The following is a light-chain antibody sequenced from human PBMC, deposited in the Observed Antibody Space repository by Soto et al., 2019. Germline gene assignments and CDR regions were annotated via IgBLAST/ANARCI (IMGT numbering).Light chain of an antibody. CDR1: SSNIGNNY. V-gene: IGLV1-51*01. CDR2: DNN. J-gene: IGLJ1*01. Sequence: QAVVTQPPSVSAAPGQTVTISCSGSSSNIGNNYVSWYQQLPGTAPKLLIYDNNKRPSGIPDRFSGSKSGTSATLGITGRQTGDEADYYCGTWDSSLSAYVFGTGTKVTVL. CDR3: GTWDSSLSAYV.